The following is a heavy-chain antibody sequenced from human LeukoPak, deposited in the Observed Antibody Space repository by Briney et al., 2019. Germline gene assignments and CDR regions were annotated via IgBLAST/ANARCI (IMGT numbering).Heavy chain of an antibody. CDR2: INHSGST. CDR1: GGSFSGYY. D-gene: IGHD1-26*01. Sequence: PSETLSLTCAVYGGSFSGYYWSWIRQPPGKGLEWIGEINHSGSTNYNPSLKSRVTISVDTSKNQFSLKLSSVTAADTAVYYCASLQMVGIVGAENDYWGQGTLVTVSS. CDR3: ASLQMVGIVGAENDY. V-gene: IGHV4-34*01. J-gene: IGHJ4*02.